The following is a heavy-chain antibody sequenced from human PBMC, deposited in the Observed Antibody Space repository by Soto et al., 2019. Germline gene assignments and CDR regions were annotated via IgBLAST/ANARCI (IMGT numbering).Heavy chain of an antibody. J-gene: IGHJ4*02. D-gene: IGHD5-18*01. Sequence: RLSCAASGFTVSSNYMSWVRQAPGKGLEWVSVIYSGGSTYYADSVKGRFTISRDNSKNTLYLQMNSLRAEDTAVYYCARASRGYSYGFDYWGQGTLVTVSS. CDR3: ARASRGYSYGFDY. CDR1: GFTVSSNY. CDR2: IYSGGST. V-gene: IGHV3-66*01.